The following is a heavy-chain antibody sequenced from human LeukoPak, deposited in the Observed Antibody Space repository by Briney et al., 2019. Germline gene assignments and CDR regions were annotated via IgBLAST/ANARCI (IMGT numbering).Heavy chain of an antibody. J-gene: IGHJ6*03. CDR1: GFTSSHYW. CDR2: INSDGGST. V-gene: IGHV3-74*01. D-gene: IGHD4-17*01. Sequence: PGGSLRLSCAASGFTSSHYWMHWVRQGPGKGLVWVSRINSDGGSTDYADSVKGRFTISRDNAENTLYLQMNSLRAEDTAVYYCARSGDLGYYYMDVWGKGTTVTVSS. CDR3: ARSGDLGYYYMDV.